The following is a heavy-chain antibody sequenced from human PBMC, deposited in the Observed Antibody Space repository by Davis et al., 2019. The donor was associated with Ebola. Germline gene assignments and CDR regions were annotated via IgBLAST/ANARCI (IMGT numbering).Heavy chain of an antibody. CDR3: ARLVSHYTNTWHWFDP. J-gene: IGHJ5*02. Sequence: SETLSLTCTVSGGSISSSSYYWGWIRQPPGKGLEWIGEINHSGSTNYNPSLKSRVTISVDTSKNQFSLRLSSVTAADTAVFYCARLVSHYTNTWHWFDPWGQGTLVTVSS. CDR1: GGSISSSSYY. CDR2: INHSGST. D-gene: IGHD2-2*02. V-gene: IGHV4-39*01.